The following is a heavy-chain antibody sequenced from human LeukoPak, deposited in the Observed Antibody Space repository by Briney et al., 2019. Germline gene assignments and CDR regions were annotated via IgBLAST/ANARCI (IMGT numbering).Heavy chain of an antibody. D-gene: IGHD3-22*01. CDR1: GYSFTSYW. J-gene: IGHJ6*02. V-gene: IGHV5-51*01. Sequence: GESLKISCKGSGYSFTSYWIGWVRQMPGKGLEWMGIIYPGDPDTRYSPSFQGQVTISADKSISTAYLQWSSLKASDTAMYYCARHRYYYDSSGYYQYYYYYYGMDVWGQGTTVTVSS. CDR3: ARHRYYYDSSGYYQYYYYYYGMDV. CDR2: IYPGDPDT.